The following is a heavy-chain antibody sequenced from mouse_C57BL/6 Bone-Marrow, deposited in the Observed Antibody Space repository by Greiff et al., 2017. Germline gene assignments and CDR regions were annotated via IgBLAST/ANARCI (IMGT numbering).Heavy chain of an antibody. CDR1: GFNIKNSY. CDR2: IDPANGNT. Sequence: VQLQQSVAELVRPGASVKLSCTASGFNIKNSYMHWVKQRPEQGLEWIGRIDPANGNTKYAPKFQGKATITADTSSNTAYLQLSSLTSEDTAIYYCASYYYYYGRARDYWGQGTSVTVSS. D-gene: IGHD1-1*01. V-gene: IGHV14-3*01. J-gene: IGHJ4*01. CDR3: ASYYYYYGRARDY.